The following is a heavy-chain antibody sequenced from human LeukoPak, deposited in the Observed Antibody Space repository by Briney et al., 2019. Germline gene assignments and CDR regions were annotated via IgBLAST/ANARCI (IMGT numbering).Heavy chain of an antibody. J-gene: IGHJ4*02. CDR3: ATSSAWPLTPFDS. CDR2: IYPDDSDT. V-gene: IGHV5-51*01. D-gene: IGHD6-19*01. Sequence: GESLNISCKVSGYSLTTYCIGWVRQMAAKGLDGVGIIYPDDSDTKYSPSFQGKVTISADRSINTAFLQWSSLKASDSAIYYCATSSAWPLTPFDSWGQGTLATVS. CDR1: GYSLTTYC.